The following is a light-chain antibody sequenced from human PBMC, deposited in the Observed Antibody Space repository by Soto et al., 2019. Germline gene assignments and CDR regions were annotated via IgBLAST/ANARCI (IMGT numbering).Light chain of an antibody. V-gene: IGKV3-15*01. Sequence: ELVMTQSPATLSVSPGERATLSCRASQSVSSNLAWYQQKPGQAPRLLIYGASTRATGIPARFSGSGSGTEFTLTISSLQSEDLAVYYCQQYNNWPPWTFGQGTKVDIK. CDR1: QSVSSN. J-gene: IGKJ1*01. CDR3: QQYNNWPPWT. CDR2: GAS.